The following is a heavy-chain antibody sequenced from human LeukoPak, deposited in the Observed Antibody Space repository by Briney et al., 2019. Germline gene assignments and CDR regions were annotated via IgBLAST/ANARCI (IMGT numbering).Heavy chain of an antibody. V-gene: IGHV1-18*01. CDR3: ARDPWAREFDY. D-gene: IGHD7-27*01. Sequence: ASVKVSCKASGYTFTSYGISWVRQAPGQGLEWMGWISAYNGNTNYAQKLQGRVTMTTDTSTSTAYVELRSLRSDDTAVYYCARDPWAREFDYWGQGTLVTVSS. J-gene: IGHJ4*02. CDR1: GYTFTSYG. CDR2: ISAYNGNT.